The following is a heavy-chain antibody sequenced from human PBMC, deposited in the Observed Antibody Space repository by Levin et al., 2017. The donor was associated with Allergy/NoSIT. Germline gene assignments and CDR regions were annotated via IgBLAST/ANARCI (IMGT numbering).Heavy chain of an antibody. V-gene: IGHV3-30-3*01. Sequence: GGSLRLSCAASGFTFSSYAMHWVRQAPGKGLEWVAVISYDGSNKYYADSVKGRFTISRDNSKNTLYLQMNSLRAEDTAVYYCARDPGDYDIGWGQGTLVTVSS. D-gene: IGHD3-9*01. J-gene: IGHJ4*02. CDR2: ISYDGSNK. CDR3: ARDPGDYDIG. CDR1: GFTFSSYA.